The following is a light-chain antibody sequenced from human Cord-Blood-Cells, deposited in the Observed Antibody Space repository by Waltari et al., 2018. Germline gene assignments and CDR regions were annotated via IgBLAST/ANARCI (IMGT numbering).Light chain of an antibody. CDR2: GGS. CDR3: CSYAGSSTWV. V-gene: IGLV2-23*01. CDR1: SSDVGSYNL. Sequence: QSALTQPASVSGSPGQSIHLSCTGTSSDVGSYNLVSWYQQHPGKAPKLMIYGGSKRPSGVSNRFSGSKSGNTASLTISGLQAEDEADYYCCSYAGSSTWVFGGGTKLTVL. J-gene: IGLJ3*02.